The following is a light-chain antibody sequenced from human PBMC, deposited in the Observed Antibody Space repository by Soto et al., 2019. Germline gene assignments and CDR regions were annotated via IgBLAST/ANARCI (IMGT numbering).Light chain of an antibody. CDR3: QQYDSSWT. CDR1: QSISGR. CDR2: DAS. V-gene: IGKV1-5*01. Sequence: GDRVTITCRASQSISGRLAWYQQKPGKAPKLLIYDASSLESGVPSRFSGSGSGTEFTLTISSLQPDDFATYYCQQYDSSWTFGQGTKVDIK. J-gene: IGKJ1*01.